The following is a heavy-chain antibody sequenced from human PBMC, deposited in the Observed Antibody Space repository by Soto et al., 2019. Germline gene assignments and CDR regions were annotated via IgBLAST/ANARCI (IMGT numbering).Heavy chain of an antibody. V-gene: IGHV3-48*04. Sequence: GGSLRLSCAASGFTFSSYAMSWVRQAPGKGLEWVSYISRSGRTIYYADSVKGRFTISRDNAKNSLYLQMNSLRAEDTAVYYCARESPFDYWGQGTLVTVSS. CDR1: GFTFSSYA. CDR3: ARESPFDY. J-gene: IGHJ4*02. CDR2: ISRSGRTI.